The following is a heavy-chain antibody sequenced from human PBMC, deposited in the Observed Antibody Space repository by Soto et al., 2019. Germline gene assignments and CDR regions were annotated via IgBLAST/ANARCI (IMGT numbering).Heavy chain of an antibody. V-gene: IGHV4-34*01. D-gene: IGHD1-26*01. J-gene: IGHJ6*02. Sequence: SETLSLTCAVYGGSFSGYYWSWIRQPPGKGLEWIGEINHSGSTNYNPSLKSRVTISVDTSKNQFSLKLSSVTAADTAVYYCARPGIVGDRYCYHGVELWGQGTTVTVSS. CDR3: ARPGIVGDRYCYHGVEL. CDR2: INHSGST. CDR1: GGSFSGYY.